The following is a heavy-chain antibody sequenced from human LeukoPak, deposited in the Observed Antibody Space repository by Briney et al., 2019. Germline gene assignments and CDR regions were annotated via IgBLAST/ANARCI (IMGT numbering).Heavy chain of an antibody. CDR3: ARDPYSGTYGNTYYYYMDV. CDR2: ITTSSTYT. V-gene: IGHV3-21*01. D-gene: IGHD1-26*01. J-gene: IGHJ6*03. CDR1: GFTFSSYE. Sequence: GGSLRLSCAASGFTFSSYEMNWVRQAPGKGLEWISSITTSSTYTFYADSVKGRFTISRDNARNSLYLQMNSLRVEDTAVYYCARDPYSGTYGNTYYYYMDVWGKGTTVTISS.